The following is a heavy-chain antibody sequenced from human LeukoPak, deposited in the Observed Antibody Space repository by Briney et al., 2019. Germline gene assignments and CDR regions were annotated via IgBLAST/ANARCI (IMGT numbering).Heavy chain of an antibody. CDR2: IYYSGST. V-gene: IGHV4-30-4*01. D-gene: IGHD4-17*01. Sequence: SQTLSLTCTVSGGSISSGDYYWSWIRQPPGKGLEWIGYIYYSGSTYYNPSLKSRVTISVDTSKNQFSLKLSSVTAADTAVYHCARVPPYYGDYDGGHAFDIWGQGTMVTVSS. CDR1: GGSISSGDYY. CDR3: ARVPPYYGDYDGGHAFDI. J-gene: IGHJ3*02.